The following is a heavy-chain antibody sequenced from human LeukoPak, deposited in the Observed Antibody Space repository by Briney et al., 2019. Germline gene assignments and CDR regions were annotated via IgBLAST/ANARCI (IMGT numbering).Heavy chain of an antibody. CDR1: GNSISNGDY. CDR2: INHRGIT. D-gene: IGHD4-17*01. V-gene: IGHV4-38-2*02. CDR3: VRDPSEDGDFFFDS. Sequence: PSETLSLTGAVSGNSISNGDYWGWIRQSPGKGLEWIGNINHRGITFYNPSLESRVTISVDTSKNQFFLRVTSVTAADTAVYYCVRDPSEDGDFFFDSWGQGTLVTVSS. J-gene: IGHJ4*02.